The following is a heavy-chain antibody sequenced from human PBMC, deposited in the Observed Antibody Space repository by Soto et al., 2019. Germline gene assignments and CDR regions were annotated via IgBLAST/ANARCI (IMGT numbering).Heavy chain of an antibody. CDR1: GFTFSNYW. Sequence: EVKLVESGGGLVQPGGSLRLSCAASGFTFSNYWMYWVRQAPGQGLVWVSRINSDGSVSRYADSVKGQLTISRDNVKNTLYLQMNRLGLEDTAVYYCARGDCVGGSCYSLAGSFYYYMDVWGKGTTVTVFS. CDR3: ARGDCVGGSCYSLAGSFYYYMDV. J-gene: IGHJ6*03. CDR2: INSDGSVS. V-gene: IGHV3-74*01. D-gene: IGHD2-15*01.